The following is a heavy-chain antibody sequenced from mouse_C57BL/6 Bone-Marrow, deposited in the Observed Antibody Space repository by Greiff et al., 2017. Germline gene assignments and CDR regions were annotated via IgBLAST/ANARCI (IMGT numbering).Heavy chain of an antibody. CDR2: IDPENGDT. D-gene: IGHD2-14*01. CDR3: TTGGTAY. Sequence: EVQLQQSGAALVRPGASVKLSCTASGFNIKDDYMHWVKQRPEQGLEWIGWIDPENGDTEYASKFQGKATITADTSSNTAYLQLSSLTSEDAAVYYCTTGGTAYWGQGTLVTVSA. V-gene: IGHV14-4*01. CDR1: GFNIKDDY. J-gene: IGHJ3*01.